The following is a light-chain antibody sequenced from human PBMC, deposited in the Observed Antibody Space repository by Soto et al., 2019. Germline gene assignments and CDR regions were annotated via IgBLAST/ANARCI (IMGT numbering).Light chain of an antibody. CDR3: AAWDGSLNGWV. J-gene: IGLJ3*02. V-gene: IGLV1-44*01. Sequence: QSVLTQAPSASGTPGQRVTISCSGSSSNIGSNTVSWYQQVPGTAPKLLIYSNVQRPSGVPGRFSGSKSGTSASLAIGGLQSEDEADYYCAAWDGSLNGWVFGGGTKLTVL. CDR2: SNV. CDR1: SSNIGSNT.